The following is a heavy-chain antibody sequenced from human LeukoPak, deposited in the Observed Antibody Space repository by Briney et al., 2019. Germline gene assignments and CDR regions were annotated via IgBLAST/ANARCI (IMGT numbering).Heavy chain of an antibody. J-gene: IGHJ4*02. CDR1: GLTFSSYS. V-gene: IGHV3-21*04. CDR2: ISSSSSYI. CDR3: AKSAGTSYWGYYFHY. D-gene: IGHD6-19*01. Sequence: GGSLRLSCAASGLTFSSYSMNWVRQAPGKGLEWVSSISSSSSYIYYADSVKGRFTISRDKSKNTLYLQMNSLRAEDTAVYYCAKSAGTSYWGYYFHYWGQGTLVTVSS.